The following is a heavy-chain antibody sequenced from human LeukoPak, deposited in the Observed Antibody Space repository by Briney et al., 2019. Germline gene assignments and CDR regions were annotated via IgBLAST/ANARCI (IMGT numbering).Heavy chain of an antibody. CDR3: AKAFSYCSSTSCPQDY. D-gene: IGHD2-2*01. CDR1: GFTFSSYA. J-gene: IGHJ4*02. Sequence: GGSLRLSCAASGFTFSSYAMSWVRQAPGKGLEWVSAISGSGGSTYYADSVKGQFTISRDNSKNTLYLQMNSLRAEDTAVYYCAKAFSYCSSTSCPQDYWGQGTLVTVSS. V-gene: IGHV3-23*01. CDR2: ISGSGGST.